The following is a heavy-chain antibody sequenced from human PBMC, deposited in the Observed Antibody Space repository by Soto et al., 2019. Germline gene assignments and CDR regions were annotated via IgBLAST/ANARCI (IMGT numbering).Heavy chain of an antibody. V-gene: IGHV3-30-3*01. CDR1: GFNFDIYT. CDR3: ARDPVAVTGSFVDY. D-gene: IGHD3-9*01. CDR2: ISYHGREI. J-gene: IGHJ4*02. Sequence: GGSLRLSCAASGFNFDIYTFHWVRQSPGKGLEWLSVISYHGREIHYADSVKGRFTISRDKSRNTIYLQMNSLTYEDTAVYYCARDPVAVTGSFVDYWGQGTLVTVSS.